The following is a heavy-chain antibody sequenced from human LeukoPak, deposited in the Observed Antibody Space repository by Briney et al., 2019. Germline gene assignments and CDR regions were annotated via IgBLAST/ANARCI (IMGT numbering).Heavy chain of an antibody. CDR3: ARGFGSGSSLPFDY. D-gene: IGHD3-10*01. J-gene: IGHJ4*02. Sequence: PGGSLRLSCAASGFTFSSYWMHWVRQAPGKGLVWVSRINSDGSSTSYADSVKGRFTISRDNAKNTLYLQMNSLRAEDTAVHYCARGFGSGSSLPFDYWGQGTLVTVSS. CDR1: GFTFSSYW. CDR2: INSDGSST. V-gene: IGHV3-74*01.